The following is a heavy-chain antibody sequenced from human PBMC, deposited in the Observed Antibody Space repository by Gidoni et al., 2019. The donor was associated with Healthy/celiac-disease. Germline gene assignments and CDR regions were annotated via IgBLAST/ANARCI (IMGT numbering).Heavy chain of an antibody. CDR3: ARGGLYSSGWYDYFDY. Sequence: QVQLVESGGGVVQPGRSLRRSCAASGFTFSSYAMNWVRPAPGKGLEWGAVIAYDGSNKYYADSVKGRFTISRDNSKNTLYLQMNSLRAEDTAVYYCARGGLYSSGWYDYFDYWGQGTLVTVSS. CDR1: GFTFSSYA. V-gene: IGHV3-30-3*01. D-gene: IGHD6-19*01. J-gene: IGHJ4*02. CDR2: IAYDGSNK.